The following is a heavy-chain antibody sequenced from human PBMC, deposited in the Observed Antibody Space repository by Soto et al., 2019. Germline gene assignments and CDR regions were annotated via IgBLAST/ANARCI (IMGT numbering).Heavy chain of an antibody. CDR2: IYSDGST. J-gene: IGHJ4*02. CDR3: ARLHGSGSSDTRGFDY. D-gene: IGHD3-10*01. CDR1: GFTVSSNY. Sequence: GGSLRLSCAASGFTVSSNYMTWVRQAPGKGLEWVSVIYSDGSTYYADSVKGRFTISRHNSKNTLYLQMNSLRAEDTAVYYCARLHGSGSSDTRGFDYWGQGTLVTVSS. V-gene: IGHV3-53*04.